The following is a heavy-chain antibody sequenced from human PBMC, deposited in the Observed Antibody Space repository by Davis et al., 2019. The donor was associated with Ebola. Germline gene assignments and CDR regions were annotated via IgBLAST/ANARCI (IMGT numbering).Heavy chain of an antibody. CDR3: TTPGGQDSGYDVFDI. CDR1: GYSFVTYG. V-gene: IGHV1-46*03. CDR2: INPNDGRT. J-gene: IGHJ3*02. D-gene: IGHD5-12*01. Sequence: AASVKVSCKAFGYSFVTYGISWVRKAPGQGLEWMGMINPNDGRTIYAQKFQGRVTVTRDTSTTTVYMDLSSLRSEDTALYYCTTPGGQDSGYDVFDIWGQGTMVTVSS.